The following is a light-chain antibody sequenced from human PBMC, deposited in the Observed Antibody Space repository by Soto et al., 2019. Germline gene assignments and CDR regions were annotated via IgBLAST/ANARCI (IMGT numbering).Light chain of an antibody. CDR2: DVT. CDR1: SNYIGDYHY. V-gene: IGLV2-11*01. CDR3: CSYAGGYTFV. Sequence: QSVLAQPRSVSGSPGQSVTISCTGTSNYIGDYHYVSWYQQHPGKAPKLMIFDVTKRPSGVPDRFSGSKSGNTASLTISGLQAEDDADYYCCSYAGGYTFVFGTGTKSPS. J-gene: IGLJ1*01.